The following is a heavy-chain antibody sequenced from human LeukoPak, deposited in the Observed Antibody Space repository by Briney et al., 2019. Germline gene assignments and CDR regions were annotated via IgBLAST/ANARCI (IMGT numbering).Heavy chain of an antibody. Sequence: SETLSLTCTVSGGSISSRSYYWGWIRQPPGKGLEWIGSIYYSGSTYYNPSLKSRVTISVDTSKNQFSLKLSSVTAADTAVYYCARDLSTTGFDYWGQGTLVTVSS. CDR1: GGSISSRSYY. CDR3: ARDLSTTGFDY. J-gene: IGHJ4*02. D-gene: IGHD1-1*01. V-gene: IGHV4-39*07. CDR2: IYYSGST.